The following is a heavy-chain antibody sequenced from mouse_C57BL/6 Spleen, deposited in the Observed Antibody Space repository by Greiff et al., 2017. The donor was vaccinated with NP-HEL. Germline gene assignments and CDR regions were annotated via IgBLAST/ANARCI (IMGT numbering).Heavy chain of an antibody. D-gene: IGHD2-1*01. J-gene: IGHJ4*01. CDR2: IYPGDGDT. V-gene: IGHV1-80*01. CDR3: ARYEGDGNYRYAMDY. Sequence: QVQLQQSGAELVKPGASVKISCKASGYAFSSYWMNWVKQRPGKGLEWIGQIYPGDGDTNYIGKFKGKATLTAEKSSSTAYMKLSSLTSEDSAVYVCARYEGDGNYRYAMDYWGQGTSVTVSS. CDR1: GYAFSSYW.